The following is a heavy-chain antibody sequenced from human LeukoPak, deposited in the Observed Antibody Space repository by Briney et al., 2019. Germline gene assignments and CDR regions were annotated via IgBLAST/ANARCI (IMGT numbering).Heavy chain of an antibody. V-gene: IGHV3-48*01. CDR1: GFTFSSYS. J-gene: IGHJ4*02. Sequence: PGGSLRLSCAASGFTFSSYSMNWVRQAPGKGLEWVSYISSSSNTIYYTDSVKGRFTISRDNAKKSLYLQMNSLRAEDTAVYYCARDGYSSSCPKDWGQGTLVTVSS. D-gene: IGHD6-13*01. CDR3: ARDGYSSSCPKD. CDR2: ISSSSNTI.